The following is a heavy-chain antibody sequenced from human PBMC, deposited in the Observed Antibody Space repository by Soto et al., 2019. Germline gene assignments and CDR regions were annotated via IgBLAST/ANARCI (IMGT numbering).Heavy chain of an antibody. D-gene: IGHD3-9*01. Sequence: SLRLSCAASGFTFDDYAMHWVRQAPGKGLEWVSGISWNSGSIGYADSVKGRFTISRDNAKNSLYLQMNSLRAEDTALYYCAKDGGLRYFDWLLFGWGQGTLVTVSS. J-gene: IGHJ4*02. CDR3: AKDGGLRYFDWLLFG. CDR2: ISWNSGSI. CDR1: GFTFDDYA. V-gene: IGHV3-9*01.